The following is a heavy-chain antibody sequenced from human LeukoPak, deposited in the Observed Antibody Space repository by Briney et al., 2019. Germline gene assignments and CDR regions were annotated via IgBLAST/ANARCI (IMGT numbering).Heavy chain of an antibody. CDR3: ARGTSRYYYGSGSYYDDY. V-gene: IGHV3-7*01. CDR1: GFTFSSFS. D-gene: IGHD3-10*01. J-gene: IGHJ4*02. CDR2: IKQDGREK. Sequence: EGSLRLSCAASGFTFSSFSMNWVRPAPGQGLEGVANIKQDGREKSHMHTVKGRFTISRDNAKNSLYLQMNSLRAQDTAVYYCARGTSRYYYGSGSYYDDYWGQGTLVTVSS.